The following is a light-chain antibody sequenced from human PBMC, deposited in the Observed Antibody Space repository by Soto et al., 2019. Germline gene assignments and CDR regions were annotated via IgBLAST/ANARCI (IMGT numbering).Light chain of an antibody. CDR3: MQAIQTPRT. V-gene: IGKV2-28*01. CDR2: LGS. Sequence: VMTQSPLSLPVTPGEPASISCKSSQSLLHSNGYNFLDWYLQKPGQSPRLLIYLGSNRASGVPDRFSGSGSGTDFTLKISRVEAEDVGVYYCMQAIQTPRTFGQGTKVELK. CDR1: QSLLHSNGYNF. J-gene: IGKJ1*01.